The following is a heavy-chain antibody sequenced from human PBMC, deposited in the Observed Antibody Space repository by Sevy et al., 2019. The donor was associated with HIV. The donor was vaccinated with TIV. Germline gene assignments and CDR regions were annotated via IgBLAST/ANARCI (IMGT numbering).Heavy chain of an antibody. D-gene: IGHD5-12*01. V-gene: IGHV3-49*03. J-gene: IGHJ4*02. CDR2: IKRNSYEPYGGAT. CDR3: TRALATADTPEYYFDY. Sequence: GESLKISCTSSGFTFGDYAMSWFRQAPGKGLEWVAFIKRNSYEPYGGATEYAASVKGRFTISRDDSKSIAYLQMNSLKTEDTAVYYCTRALATADTPEYYFDYWGQGILVTVSS. CDR1: GFTFGDYA.